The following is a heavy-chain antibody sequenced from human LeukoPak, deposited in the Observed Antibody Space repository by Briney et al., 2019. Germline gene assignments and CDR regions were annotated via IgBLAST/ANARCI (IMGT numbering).Heavy chain of an antibody. CDR3: ASEGDYYDSSGSRGFDY. CDR1: GLRFSDYY. D-gene: IGHD3-22*01. V-gene: IGHV3-11*04. J-gene: IGHJ4*02. Sequence: GGSLRLSCAASGLRFSDYYVSWIRQAPGKGLEWVSYISSSSSTIYYADSVKGRFTISRDNAKNSLYLQMNSLRAEDTAVYYCASEGDYYDSSGSRGFDYWGQGTLVTVSS. CDR2: ISSSSSTI.